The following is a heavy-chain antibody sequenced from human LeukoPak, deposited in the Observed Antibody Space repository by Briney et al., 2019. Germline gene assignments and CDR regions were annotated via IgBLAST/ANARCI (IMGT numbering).Heavy chain of an antibody. J-gene: IGHJ6*03. CDR2: ISSSGSTT. Sequence: PGGSLRLSCAASGFTFSDYHMSWIRQAPGKGLEWVSYISSSGSTTYYADSVKGRFTISRDNAKNSLYLQMNSLRAEDTAVYYCARGKKFGWFGELLHPGYYMDVWGKGTTVTISS. CDR3: ARGKKFGWFGELLHPGYYMDV. V-gene: IGHV3-11*01. CDR1: GFTFSDYH. D-gene: IGHD3-10*01.